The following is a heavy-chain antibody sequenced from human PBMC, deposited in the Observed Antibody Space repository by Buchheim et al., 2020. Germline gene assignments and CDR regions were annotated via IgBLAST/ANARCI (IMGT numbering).Heavy chain of an antibody. V-gene: IGHV3-30*04. CDR2: ISFDERNK. J-gene: IGHJ4*02. CDR1: GFTFSGYD. CDR3: ARGGWSYDSGGYSLDF. Sequence: QVQLVESGGGVVQPGRSLRLSCASSGFTFSGYDMHWVRQAPGKGLEWVSFISFDERNKFYADSVKGRFTISRDNSKNTLYLLMNSLRPEDTAIYYCARGGWSYDSGGYSLDFWGRGTL. D-gene: IGHD3-22*01.